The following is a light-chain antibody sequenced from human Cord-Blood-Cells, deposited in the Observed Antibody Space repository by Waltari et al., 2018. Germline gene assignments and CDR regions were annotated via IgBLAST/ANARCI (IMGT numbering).Light chain of an antibody. CDR2: GSS. J-gene: IGKJ5*01. V-gene: IGKV3D-15*01. CDR3: QQYNNWPIT. CDR1: QSVSSN. Sequence: EIVMTQSPATLSVSPGERATLSCRASQSVSSNLAWYQQKPGQAPRLLIYGSSPRATGIPARFSGSRSGTEFTLTISSLQSADFAVSYCQQYNNWPITFGQGTRLEIK.